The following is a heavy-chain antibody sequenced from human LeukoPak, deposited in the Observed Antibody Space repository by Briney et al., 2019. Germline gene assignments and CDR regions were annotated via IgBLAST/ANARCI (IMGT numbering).Heavy chain of an antibody. D-gene: IGHD4-11*01. CDR2: IYYRGNT. V-gene: IGHV4-39*01. J-gene: IGHJ4*02. CDR1: GGSISSSTYY. CDR3: ARSSVQFTFDF. Sequence: PSETLSLTCTVSGGSISSSTYYWGWIRQPPGKGLEWIVSIYYRGNTYYNPSLKSRVTISVDMSKNQFSLKLRSVTAADTAVYYCARSSVQFTFDFWGQGTLVTVSS.